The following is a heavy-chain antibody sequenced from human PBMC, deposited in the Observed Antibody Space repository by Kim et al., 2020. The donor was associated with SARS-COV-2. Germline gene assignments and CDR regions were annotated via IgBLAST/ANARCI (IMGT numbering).Heavy chain of an antibody. D-gene: IGHD7-27*01. J-gene: IGHJ4*02. Sequence: ASVNVSCKASGYTFTDYYIHWVRQAPGKGLEWMGCINADSGGTHYAQKFRGRVTMTTDTSINTAHMELTGLRSDDTAVFYCARDWADNSFDSWGQGTLVTVSS. CDR1: GYTFTDYY. V-gene: IGHV1-2*02. CDR2: INADSGGT. CDR3: ARDWADNSFDS.